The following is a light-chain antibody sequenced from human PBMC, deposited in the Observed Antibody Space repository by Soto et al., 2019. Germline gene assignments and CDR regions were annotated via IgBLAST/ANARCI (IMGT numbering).Light chain of an antibody. CDR2: GNI. CDR3: QSYDSTLSARYV. J-gene: IGLJ1*01. CDR1: SSNLGAGYD. Sequence: QSVLTQPPSVSGATGQRVTISCTASSSNLGAGYDVHWYQQRPGTAPKLLIFGNINRPSGVPDRFSGSKSGTSASLAITGLQAEDESDYYCQSYDSTLSARYVFGTGTKVTVL. V-gene: IGLV1-40*01.